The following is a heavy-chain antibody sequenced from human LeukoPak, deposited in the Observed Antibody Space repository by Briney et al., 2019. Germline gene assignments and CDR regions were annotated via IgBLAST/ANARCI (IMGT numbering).Heavy chain of an antibody. CDR3: ARGRLHDYGDYDN. CDR1: GYTFTSHD. J-gene: IGHJ4*02. Sequence: ASVKVSCKASGYTFTSHDINWVRQATGQGLEWMGWMNPNSGNTGYAQKFQGRVTMTRNTSISTAYMEQSSLRSEDTAVYYCARGRLHDYGDYDNWGQGTLVTVSS. CDR2: MNPNSGNT. V-gene: IGHV1-8*01. D-gene: IGHD4-17*01.